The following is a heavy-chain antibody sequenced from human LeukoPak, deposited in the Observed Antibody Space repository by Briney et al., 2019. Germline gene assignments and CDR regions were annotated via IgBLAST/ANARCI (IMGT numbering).Heavy chain of an antibody. Sequence: VSGPTLVKPTQTLTLTCTFSGFSLSTSGVGVGWIRQPPGKAPEWLALIYWDDDKRYSPSLKSRLTITKDTSKNQVVLTMTNMDPVDTATYYCAHSQSTKYCSGGSCFKDGFDYWGQGTLVTVSS. CDR3: AHSQSTKYCSGGSCFKDGFDY. V-gene: IGHV2-5*02. J-gene: IGHJ4*02. CDR2: IYWDDDK. CDR1: GFSLSTSGVG. D-gene: IGHD2-15*01.